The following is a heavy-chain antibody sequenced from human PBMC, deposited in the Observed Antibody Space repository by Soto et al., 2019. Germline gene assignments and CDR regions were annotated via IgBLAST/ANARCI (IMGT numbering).Heavy chain of an antibody. Sequence: GGSLRLSCAASGFTFSSYWMHWVRQAPGKGLVWVSRINSDGSSTSYADSVKGRFTISRDNAKNTLYLQMNSLRAEDTAVYYCAREGGTRWLHYYFDYWGQGTLVTVSS. V-gene: IGHV3-74*01. CDR1: GFTFSSYW. J-gene: IGHJ4*02. D-gene: IGHD5-12*01. CDR3: AREGGTRWLHYYFDY. CDR2: INSDGSST.